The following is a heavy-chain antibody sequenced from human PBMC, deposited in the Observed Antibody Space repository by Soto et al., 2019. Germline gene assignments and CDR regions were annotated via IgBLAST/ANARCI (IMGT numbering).Heavy chain of an antibody. J-gene: IGHJ6*03. CDR1: GFSLSTSGMC. CDR3: ARGAYSGYEVYYYYMDV. V-gene: IGHV2-70*11. Sequence: SGPTLVNPTQTLTLTCTFSGFSLSTSGMCVSWIRQPPGKALEWLARIDWDDDKYYSTSLKTRLTISKDTSKNQVVLTMTNMDPVDTATYYCARGAYSGYEVYYYYMDVWGKGTTVTVSS. D-gene: IGHD5-12*01. CDR2: IDWDDDK.